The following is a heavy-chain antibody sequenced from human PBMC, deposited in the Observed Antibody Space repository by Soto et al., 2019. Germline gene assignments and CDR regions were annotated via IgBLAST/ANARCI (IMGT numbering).Heavy chain of an antibody. CDR1: GYTFTSYT. Sequence: QGQLVQFGAEVKKPGASVKVSCKASGYTFTSYTMHWVRQAPGQRPEWMGWINIAKGNTQYSQKLQGRVTFTRDTSASTAYMELSTLRSEDTAVYYCARSSGSFYTLGHWGQGTLVTVSS. J-gene: IGHJ4*02. V-gene: IGHV1-3*04. D-gene: IGHD3-10*01. CDR3: ARSSGSFYTLGH. CDR2: INIAKGNT.